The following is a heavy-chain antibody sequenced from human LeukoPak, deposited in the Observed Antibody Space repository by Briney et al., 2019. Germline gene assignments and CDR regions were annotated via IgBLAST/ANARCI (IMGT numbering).Heavy chain of an antibody. CDR2: ISAYNGNT. Sequence: ASGKVSCKASGYTFTSYGISWVRQAPGQGLEWMGWISAYNGNTNYAQKLQGRVTMTTDTSTSTAYMELSSLRSEDTAVYYCAAGLNGYYFDYWGQGTLVTVSS. CDR1: GYTFTSYG. J-gene: IGHJ4*02. V-gene: IGHV1-18*01. D-gene: IGHD1-1*01. CDR3: AAGLNGYYFDY.